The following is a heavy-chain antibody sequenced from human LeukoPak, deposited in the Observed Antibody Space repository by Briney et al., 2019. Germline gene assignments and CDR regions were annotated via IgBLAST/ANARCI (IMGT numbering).Heavy chain of an antibody. V-gene: IGHV1-18*01. CDR1: GYTFTSYG. J-gene: IGHJ4*02. D-gene: IGHD3-22*01. CDR2: ISAYNGNT. CDR3: ARGPTTIYYYDSSGYYLDY. Sequence: ASVKASCKASGYTFTSYGISWVRQAPGQGLEWMGWISAYNGNTNYAQKLQGRVTMTTDTSTSTAYMELRSLRSDDTAVYYCARGPTTIYYYDSSGYYLDYWGQGTLVTVSS.